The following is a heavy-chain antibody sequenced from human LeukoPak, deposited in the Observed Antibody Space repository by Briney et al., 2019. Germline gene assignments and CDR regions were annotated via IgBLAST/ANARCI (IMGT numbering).Heavy chain of an antibody. V-gene: IGHV3-21*01. CDR2: ISSSSSYI. J-gene: IGHJ4*02. D-gene: IGHD5-24*01. CDR3: ARAPPMDDEMATSRADDY. CDR1: GFTFSSYS. Sequence: KPGGSLRLSCAASGFTFSSYSMNWVRQAPGKWLEWVSSISSSSSYIYYADSVKGRFTISRDNAKSSLYLQMNSLRAEDTAVYYCARAPPMDDEMATSRADDYWGQGTLVTVSS.